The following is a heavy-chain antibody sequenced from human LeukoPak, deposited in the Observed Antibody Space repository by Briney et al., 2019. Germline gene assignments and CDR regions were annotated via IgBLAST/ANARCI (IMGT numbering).Heavy chain of an antibody. CDR2: IRYDGSNK. V-gene: IGHV3-30*02. CDR1: GFTFSSYG. CDR3: AKDPKEGGYYYYYYMDV. J-gene: IGHJ6*03. D-gene: IGHD3-16*01. Sequence: GGSLRLSCAASGFTFSSYGMLWVRQAPGKGLEWVAFIRYDGSNKYYADSVKGRFTISRDNSKNTLYLQMNSLRAEDTAVYYCAKDPKEGGYYYYYYMDVWGKGTTVTVSS.